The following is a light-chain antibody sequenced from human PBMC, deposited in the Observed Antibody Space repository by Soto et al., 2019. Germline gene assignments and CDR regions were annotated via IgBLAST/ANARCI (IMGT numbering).Light chain of an antibody. V-gene: IGLV2-14*01. Sequence: QSALTQPASVSGSPGQSITISCTGTSSDIGGYNYVSWYQQHPGKAPKLIIYDVSNRPSGVSNRFSGSKSGNAASLTISGLPAEDEADYYCSSYTSSSTAVFGGGTKLTVL. CDR2: DVS. J-gene: IGLJ2*01. CDR1: SSDIGGYNY. CDR3: SSYTSSSTAV.